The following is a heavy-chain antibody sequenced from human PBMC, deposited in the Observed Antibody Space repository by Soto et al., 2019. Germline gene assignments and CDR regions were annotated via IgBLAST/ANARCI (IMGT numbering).Heavy chain of an antibody. D-gene: IGHD1-20*01. J-gene: IGHJ3*02. Sequence: GGSLRLSCAASGFTFSSYAMSWVRQAPGKGLEWVSAISGSGGSTYYADSVKGRFTISRDNSKNTLYLQMNSLRAEDTAVYYCAKGHWVTDPPNDAFDIWGQGTMVTVSS. CDR3: AKGHWVTDPPNDAFDI. V-gene: IGHV3-23*01. CDR2: ISGSGGST. CDR1: GFTFSSYA.